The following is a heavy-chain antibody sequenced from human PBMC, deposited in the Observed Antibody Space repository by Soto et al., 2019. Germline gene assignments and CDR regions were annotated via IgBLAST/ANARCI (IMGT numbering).Heavy chain of an antibody. CDR1: GYRFTSYW. CDR2: IYPGDSDT. V-gene: IGHV5-51*01. CDR3: ATLGYSGYDFSHYYTYGMYV. Sequence: GESLTISCKGSGYRFTSYWIRWVRQMPGKGLEWMGIIYPGDSDTRYSPSFQGQVTISAARSISTAYLQWSSLKASDTAMYYCATLGYSGYDFSHYYTYGMYVWGQRTTVTVSS. J-gene: IGHJ6*02. D-gene: IGHD5-12*01.